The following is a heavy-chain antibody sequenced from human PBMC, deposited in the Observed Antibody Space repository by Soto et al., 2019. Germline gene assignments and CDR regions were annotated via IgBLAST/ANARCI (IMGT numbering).Heavy chain of an antibody. Sequence: GGSLRLSCAASGFPFSNFAMSWVRQAPGKGLEWVAVISYDGSNKYYADSVKGRFTISRDNSKNTLYLQMNSLRAEDTAVYYCARGGYCTNGVCYVLYFDYWGQGTLVTVSS. D-gene: IGHD2-8*01. CDR2: ISYDGSNK. V-gene: IGHV3-30-3*01. CDR3: ARGGYCTNGVCYVLYFDY. CDR1: GFPFSNFA. J-gene: IGHJ4*02.